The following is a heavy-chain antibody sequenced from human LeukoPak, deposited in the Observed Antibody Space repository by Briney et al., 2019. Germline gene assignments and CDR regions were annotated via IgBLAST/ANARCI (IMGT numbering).Heavy chain of an antibody. CDR3: ARNRSLTTTPGFDH. CDR1: GYSIRSGDY. CDR2: IYHSGST. V-gene: IGHV4-38-2*01. J-gene: IGHJ4*02. Sequence: KPSETLSLTCAVSGYSIRSGDYWGWIRPSPGKGLEWIGSIYHSGSTHYNPSLKGRVTISVDTSKNQFSLMLSSVTAADTAVYYCARNRSLTTTPGFDHWGQGTLVTVSS. D-gene: IGHD4-11*01.